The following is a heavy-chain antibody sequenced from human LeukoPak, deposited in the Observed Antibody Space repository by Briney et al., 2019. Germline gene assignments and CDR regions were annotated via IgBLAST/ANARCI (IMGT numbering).Heavy chain of an antibody. Sequence: PGGSLRLSCAASGFTFSNYWMSWVRQAPGKGLEWVANIKLDGSEKYYVDSVKGRFTISRDDAKNSLFLQMNSLRAEDTAVYYCARISSSWYFFDYWGQGTLVTVSS. J-gene: IGHJ4*02. CDR1: GFTFSNYW. V-gene: IGHV3-7*01. D-gene: IGHD6-13*01. CDR2: IKLDGSEK. CDR3: ARISSSWYFFDY.